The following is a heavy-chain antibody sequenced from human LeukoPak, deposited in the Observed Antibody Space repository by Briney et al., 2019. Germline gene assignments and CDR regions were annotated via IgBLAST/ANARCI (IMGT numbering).Heavy chain of an antibody. V-gene: IGHV4-34*01. CDR1: GGSFSGYY. Sequence: SETLSLTCAVYGGSFSGYYWSWIRQPPGKGLEWFGEINHSGSTNYNPSLKSRVTISVDTSKNQFSLKLSSVTAADTAVYYCARGIVVVPAALSYNWFDPWGQGTLVTVSS. J-gene: IGHJ5*02. D-gene: IGHD2-2*01. CDR2: INHSGST. CDR3: ARGIVVVPAALSYNWFDP.